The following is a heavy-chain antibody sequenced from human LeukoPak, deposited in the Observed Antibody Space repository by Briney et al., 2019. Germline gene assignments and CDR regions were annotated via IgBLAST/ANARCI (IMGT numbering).Heavy chain of an antibody. CDR3: ARSKAHLSTSWYGTWFDP. V-gene: IGHV4-39*07. D-gene: IGHD2-2*01. Sequence: SATLSLTCTVSGGSISSSSYFWGWIRQPPGKGLEWIGTIYYSGSTYYNPSLKSRVTISVDTSKDQLSLKLSSVTAADTAVYYCARSKAHLSTSWYGTWFDPWGQGTLVTVSS. CDR1: GGSISSSSYF. J-gene: IGHJ5*02. CDR2: IYYSGST.